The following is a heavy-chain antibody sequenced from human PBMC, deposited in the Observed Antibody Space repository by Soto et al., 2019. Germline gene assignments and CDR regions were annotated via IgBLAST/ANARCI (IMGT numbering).Heavy chain of an antibody. Sequence: QVQLQQWGAGLLKPSETLSLTCAVYGGSLSGYYWSWIRQPPGKGLEWIGEINHSGSTNYSQSLKSRVTILVDTSKNQCSLQLSSVTAADTAMYYCARGDFAWEPSTDYWGQGTLVTVSS. CDR2: INHSGST. D-gene: IGHD3-3*01. J-gene: IGHJ4*02. CDR1: GGSLSGYY. V-gene: IGHV4-34*01. CDR3: ARGDFAWEPSTDY.